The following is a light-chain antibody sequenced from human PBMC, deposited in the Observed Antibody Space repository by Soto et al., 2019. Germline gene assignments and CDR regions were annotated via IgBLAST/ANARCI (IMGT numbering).Light chain of an antibody. CDR1: QNVGNN. CDR2: DAS. Sequence: EFVLTQSPGTLSLSPGERATLSCRASQNVGNNLVWYQQKPGQAPRLLIYDASNRATGIPARFSGSGSGTDSTLTISSLEPEDFAVYYCQQRSNWPITFGQGTRLEI. J-gene: IGKJ5*01. CDR3: QQRSNWPIT. V-gene: IGKV3-11*01.